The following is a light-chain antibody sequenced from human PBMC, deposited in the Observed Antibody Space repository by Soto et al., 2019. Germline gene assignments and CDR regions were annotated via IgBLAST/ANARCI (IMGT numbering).Light chain of an antibody. CDR2: AAS. V-gene: IGKV1-27*01. J-gene: IGKJ1*01. Sequence: DIQMTQSPSSLSASVGDRVTIPCRASQDITNKLAWYQQKPGKVPNLLIYAASTLQSGVPSRFGAVEPGTNFPLTSSSLQLKNVPTYYCQQNYIAPGTFGKGTKVKIK. CDR3: QQNYIAPGT. CDR1: QDITNK.